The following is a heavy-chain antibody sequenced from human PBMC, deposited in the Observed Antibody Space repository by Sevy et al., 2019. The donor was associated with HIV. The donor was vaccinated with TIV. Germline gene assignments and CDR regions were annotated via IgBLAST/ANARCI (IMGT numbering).Heavy chain of an antibody. CDR1: GFTFSNYD. CDR3: ARLFSCGGDCYYLDY. D-gene: IGHD2-21*02. CDR2: ISQDGNYK. Sequence: GGSLRLSCAASGFTFSNYDMHWVRQAPGKGLEWVAVISQDGNYKNYADSVKVRFTISRDDFKNTLYLQMSSLRPEDTAVYFCARLFSCGGDCYYLDYWDQGALVTVSS. J-gene: IGHJ4*02. V-gene: IGHV3-30-3*01.